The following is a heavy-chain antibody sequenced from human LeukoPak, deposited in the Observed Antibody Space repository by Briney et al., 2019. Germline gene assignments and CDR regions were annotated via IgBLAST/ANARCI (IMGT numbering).Heavy chain of an antibody. CDR1: GYTFTSYN. Sequence: ASVKVSCKASGYTFTSYNMNWVRQATGQGLEWMGWMNPNSCDTGYAQKFQGRVTMTRSTSISTAYMELSSLRYEDTAVYYCVRGFCSTAGCYNWGQGNRVTVSS. J-gene: IGHJ4*02. CDR2: MNPNSCDT. D-gene: IGHD2-2*02. CDR3: VRGFCSTAGCYN. V-gene: IGHV1-8*01.